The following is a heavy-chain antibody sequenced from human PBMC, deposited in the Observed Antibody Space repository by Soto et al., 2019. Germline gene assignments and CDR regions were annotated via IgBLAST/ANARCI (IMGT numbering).Heavy chain of an antibody. CDR1: GGSFSGYY. CDR3: ARGPPTFSPKKNWFDP. V-gene: IGHV4-34*01. J-gene: IGHJ5*02. Sequence: QVQLQQWGAGLLKPSETLSLTCAVYGGSFSGYYWSWIRQPPGKGLEWIGEINHSGSTNYNPSLKRRVTISVDTSKNQCSLKLSSVTAADTAVYYCARGPPTFSPKKNWFDPWGQGTLVTVSS. CDR2: INHSGST.